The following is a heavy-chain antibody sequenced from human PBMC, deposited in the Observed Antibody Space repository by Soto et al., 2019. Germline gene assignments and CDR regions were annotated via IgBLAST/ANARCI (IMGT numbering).Heavy chain of an antibody. Sequence: PAQTLSLTCAITGESVASKSAGWSWVRQSPSRGLEWLGRTYYRSKWYYEYAVSVRGRITINPDTSKNQYSLQLNSVTPEDTAVYFCARGEQYSGRIFDYWGQGTLVTVS. J-gene: IGHJ4*01. CDR2: TYYRSKWYY. D-gene: IGHD1-26*01. V-gene: IGHV6-1*01. CDR3: ARGEQYSGRIFDY. CDR1: GESVASKSAG.